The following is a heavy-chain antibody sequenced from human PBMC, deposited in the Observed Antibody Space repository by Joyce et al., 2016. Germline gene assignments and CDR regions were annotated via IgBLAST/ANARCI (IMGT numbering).Heavy chain of an antibody. V-gene: IGHV1-18*01. CDR3: ARRSLDY. Sequence: QVLLVQSGAEVKKPGASVKVSCKASGYTFTSYGISWLRQAPGQGLEWMGWISGDKGDTLYARKFQGRVIMTTDTSTTTSYMELRSLRSDDTAVYYCARRSLDYWGQGTLVTVSS. J-gene: IGHJ4*02. D-gene: IGHD1-26*01. CDR2: ISGDKGDT. CDR1: GYTFTSYG.